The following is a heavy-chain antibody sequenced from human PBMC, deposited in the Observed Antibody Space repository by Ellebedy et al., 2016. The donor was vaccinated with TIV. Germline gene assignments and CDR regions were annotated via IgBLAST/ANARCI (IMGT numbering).Heavy chain of an antibody. D-gene: IGHD2-2*01. CDR1: GYTLPTFY. Sequence: ASVKVSCXPSGYTLPTFYMHWVRQAPGQGLEWMGWIRPNSGDTGYAQKFQGRVTMTSDTSISTAYMELNRLRSDDTAVYHCARENEYCSSTSCSNFDYWGQGTLVTVSS. J-gene: IGHJ4*02. CDR3: ARENEYCSSTSCSNFDY. CDR2: IRPNSGDT. V-gene: IGHV1-2*02.